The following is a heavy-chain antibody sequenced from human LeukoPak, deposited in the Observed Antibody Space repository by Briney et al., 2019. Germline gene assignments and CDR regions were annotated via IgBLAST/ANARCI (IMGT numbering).Heavy chain of an antibody. CDR3: AKDDVPSNWGALGLFDY. V-gene: IGHV3-23*01. CDR2: ISGSGGST. J-gene: IGHJ4*02. CDR1: GFTFSSYA. D-gene: IGHD7-27*01. Sequence: GGSLRLSCAASGFTFSSYAMSWVRQAPGKGLEWVSAISGSGGSTYYADSVKGRFTISRDNSKNTLYLQMNSLRAEDTAVYYCAKDDVPSNWGALGLFDYWGQGTLVTVSS.